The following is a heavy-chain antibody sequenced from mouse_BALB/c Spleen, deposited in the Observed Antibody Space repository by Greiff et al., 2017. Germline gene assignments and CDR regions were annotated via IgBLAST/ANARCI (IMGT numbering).Heavy chain of an antibody. CDR3: ARRDGSYYAMDY. D-gene: IGHD1-1*01. CDR1: GYAFTNYL. CDR2: INPGSGGT. Sequence: QVQLQQSGAELVRPGTSVKVSCKASGYAFTNYLIEWVKQRPGQGLEWIGVINPGSGGTNYNEKVKGKATLTADKSSSTAYMQLSSLTSDDSAVYFCARRDGSYYAMDYWGQGTSVTVSS. J-gene: IGHJ4*01. V-gene: IGHV1-54*01.